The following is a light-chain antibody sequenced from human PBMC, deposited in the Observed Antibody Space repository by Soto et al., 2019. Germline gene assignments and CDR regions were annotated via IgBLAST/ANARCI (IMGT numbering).Light chain of an antibody. CDR1: QSLSRS. V-gene: IGKV3-20*01. CDR3: QQYGSSGT. CDR2: GAS. Sequence: EIVMTQSPATLSVSPGEGATLSCRASQSLSRSLAWYQPKPGQAPRLLIYGASNRATGIPDRFSGSGSGTDFTLTISRLEPEEFAVYDCQQYGSSGTFGQGTKVDIK. J-gene: IGKJ1*01.